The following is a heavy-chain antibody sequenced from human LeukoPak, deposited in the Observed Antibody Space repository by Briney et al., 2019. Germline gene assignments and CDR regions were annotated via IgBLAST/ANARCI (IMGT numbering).Heavy chain of an antibody. V-gene: IGHV3-21*01. J-gene: IGHJ3*02. D-gene: IGHD4-17*01. Sequence: GGSLRLSCAASGFTFSSYSMNWVRQAPGKGLEWVSSISSSSSYIYYADSVKGRFTISRDNAKNSLYLQMNSLRAEDTAVYYCARRAVTTSDASDIWGQGTMVTVSS. CDR3: ARRAVTTSDASDI. CDR1: GFTFSSYS. CDR2: ISSSSSYI.